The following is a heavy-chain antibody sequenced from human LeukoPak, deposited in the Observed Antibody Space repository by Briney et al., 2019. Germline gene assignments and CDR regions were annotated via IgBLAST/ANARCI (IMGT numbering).Heavy chain of an antibody. J-gene: IGHJ4*02. D-gene: IGHD3-3*01. CDR2: INPDDGKT. CDR3: ATGPHYDYRH. CDR1: GYTFTNYG. V-gene: IGHV1-18*04. Sequence: ASVKVSYKPSGYTFTNYGIYWVRQAPGQGLEFMGWINPDDGKTYYAQNFQGRITMTTDTPTSTAYMEVKSLKSDDTAVFYCATGPHYDYRHWGQGTLVTVSS.